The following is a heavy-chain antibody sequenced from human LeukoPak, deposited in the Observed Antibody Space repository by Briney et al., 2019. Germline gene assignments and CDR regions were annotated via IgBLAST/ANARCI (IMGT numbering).Heavy chain of an antibody. CDR1: GITFSSYA. J-gene: IGHJ3*02. CDR3: AKDLVGIVVEVAATGAFDI. CDR2: ISGSGGST. Sequence: GSLRLSCSASGITFSSYAMSLVRQAPGKGLEWVSAISGSGGSTYYADSVKGRFTISRDNSKNTLYLQMNSLRAEDTAVYYCAKDLVGIVVEVAATGAFDIWGQGTMVTVSS. V-gene: IGHV3-23*01. D-gene: IGHD2-15*01.